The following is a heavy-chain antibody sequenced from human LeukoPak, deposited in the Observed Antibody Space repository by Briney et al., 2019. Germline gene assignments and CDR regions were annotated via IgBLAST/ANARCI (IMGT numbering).Heavy chain of an antibody. CDR1: GFTFSSYA. CDR2: ISGSDGST. Sequence: GGSLRLSCAASGFTFSSYAMTWVRQAPGKGLEWVSAISGSDGSTYYADSVKGRFTISRDNSKNTLYLQMNSLRADDTAVSYCAKVEVATTYYSDYWGQGTLVTVSS. D-gene: IGHD5-12*01. J-gene: IGHJ4*02. V-gene: IGHV3-23*01. CDR3: AKVEVATTYYSDY.